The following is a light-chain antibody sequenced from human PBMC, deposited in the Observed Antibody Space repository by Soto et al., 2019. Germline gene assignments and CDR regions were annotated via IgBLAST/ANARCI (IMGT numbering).Light chain of an antibody. CDR1: RSNIGRNF. J-gene: IGLJ3*02. CDR3: AAWDDTLDAQV. V-gene: IGLV1-47*01. Sequence: QSVLTQSPSASGTPGQRVTISCSGSRSNIGRNFVYWYQHVPGTDPSLLIQRNNERPSGVPARLSGSKSGTSVSLAISGLRSDDEATYYCAAWDDTLDAQVFGGGTKLTVL. CDR2: RNN.